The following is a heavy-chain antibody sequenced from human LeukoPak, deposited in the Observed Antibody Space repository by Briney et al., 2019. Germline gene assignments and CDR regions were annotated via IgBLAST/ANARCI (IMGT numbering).Heavy chain of an antibody. CDR3: ARESCSSTSCYADH. CDR2: IYYSGST. CDR1: GGSISSYY. Sequence: SETLSLACTVSGGSISSYYWSWIRQPPGKGLEWIGYIYYSGSTNYNPSLKSRVTISVDTSENQFSLKLSSVTAADTAVYYCARESCSSTSCYADHWGQGTLVTVSS. J-gene: IGHJ5*02. D-gene: IGHD2-2*01. V-gene: IGHV4-59*01.